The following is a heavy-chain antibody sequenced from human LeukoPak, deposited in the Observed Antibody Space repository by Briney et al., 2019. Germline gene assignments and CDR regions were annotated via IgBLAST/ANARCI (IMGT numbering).Heavy chain of an antibody. J-gene: IGHJ6*02. V-gene: IGHV4-59*08. Sequence: PSETLSLTCSVSGASIKTYYWSWVRQSPGKGLEGLAYIYYGGSINYNPSPSLTRRLTISVDTSKSQFSLELTSVTAADTAVYYCARHGRGSGSGKPRHNYYYYGMDVWGQGTTVTVSS. D-gene: IGHD1-14*01. CDR1: GASIKTYY. CDR3: ARHGRGSGSGKPRHNYYYYGMDV. CDR2: IYYGGSI.